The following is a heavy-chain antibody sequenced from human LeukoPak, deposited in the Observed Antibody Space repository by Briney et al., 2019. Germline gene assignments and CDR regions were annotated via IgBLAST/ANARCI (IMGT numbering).Heavy chain of an antibody. CDR1: GFTFSDYA. CDR2: IRNKANGGTA. D-gene: IGHD6-19*01. CDR3: SRAYSTGWLGINDY. Sequence: GGSLRLSCTASGFTFSDYAMTWVRQAPGKWLEWVGFIRNKANGGTADYAASVKGRFTISRDDSKTIAYLQMNSLKTEDTAVYFCSRAYSTGWLGINDYWGQGTLVTVSS. J-gene: IGHJ4*02. V-gene: IGHV3-49*04.